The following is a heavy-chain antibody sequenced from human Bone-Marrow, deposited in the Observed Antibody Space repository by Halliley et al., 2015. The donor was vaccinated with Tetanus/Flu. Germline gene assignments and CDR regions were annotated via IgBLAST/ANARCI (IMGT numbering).Heavy chain of an antibody. V-gene: IGHV3-9*01. CDR3: AKDGYFRSSSWGWFDP. CDR2: ISWNSGSI. J-gene: IGHJ5*02. D-gene: IGHD6-6*01. CDR1: GFTFDDYA. Sequence: CAASGFTFDDYAMHWVRQAPGKGLEWVSYISWNSGSIDYADSVKGRFTISRDNTKNSLYLQMNSLRPEDTALYFCAKDGYFRSSSWGWFDPWGQGTLVTVSS.